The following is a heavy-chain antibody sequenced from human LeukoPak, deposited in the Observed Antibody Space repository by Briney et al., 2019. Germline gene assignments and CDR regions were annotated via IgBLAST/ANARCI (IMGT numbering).Heavy chain of an antibody. V-gene: IGHV3-30*04. Sequence: GGSLRLSCAASGFTFSSYAMHWVRQAPGKGLEWVAVISYDGSNKYYADSVKGRFTISRDNSKNTLYLQMNSLRAEDTAVYCCARGAVGYCSGGSCPPFDYWGQGTLVTVSS. D-gene: IGHD2-15*01. CDR2: ISYDGSNK. CDR1: GFTFSSYA. CDR3: ARGAVGYCSGGSCPPFDY. J-gene: IGHJ4*02.